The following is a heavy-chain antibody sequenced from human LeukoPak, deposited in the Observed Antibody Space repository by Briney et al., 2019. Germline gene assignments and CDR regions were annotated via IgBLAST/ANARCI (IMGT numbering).Heavy chain of an antibody. D-gene: IGHD3-10*01. CDR3: ARAGPRSVRMVRGVYYFDY. J-gene: IGHJ4*02. Sequence: GASVKVSCKASGYTFTSYDINWVRQATGQGLEWMGWMNPNSGNTGYAQKFQGRVTMTRNTSISTAYMELSSLRSEDTAVYYCARAGPRSVRMVRGVYYFDYWGQGTLVTVSS. V-gene: IGHV1-8*01. CDR2: MNPNSGNT. CDR1: GYTFTSYD.